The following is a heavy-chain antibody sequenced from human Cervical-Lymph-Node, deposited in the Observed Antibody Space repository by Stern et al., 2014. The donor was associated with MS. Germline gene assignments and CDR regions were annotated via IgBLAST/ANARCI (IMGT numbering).Heavy chain of an antibody. J-gene: IGHJ4*02. CDR2: IGTAGDT. D-gene: IGHD3-10*01. CDR3: ARGDPQGFAPDDY. Sequence: EVQLVESGGGLVQPGGSLRLSCAASGFTFSSYDMHWVRQATGTGLEWVSAIGTAGDTYYPGSVKGRFTISRENAENSLYLQMNSLRAGDTAVYYCARGDPQGFAPDDYWGQGTLVTVSS. V-gene: IGHV3-13*01. CDR1: GFTFSSYD.